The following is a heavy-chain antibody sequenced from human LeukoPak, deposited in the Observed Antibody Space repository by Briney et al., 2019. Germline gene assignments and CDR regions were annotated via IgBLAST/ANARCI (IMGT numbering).Heavy chain of an antibody. CDR3: AKDPIIGVVIPDVGMDV. Sequence: SGGSLRLSCAASGFTFSSYAMSWVRQAPGKGLEWVSAISGSGGSTYYADSVKGRFTISRDNSKNTLYLQMNSLRAEDTAVYYCAKDPIIGVVIPDVGMDVWGQGTTVTVSS. D-gene: IGHD3-3*01. J-gene: IGHJ6*02. V-gene: IGHV3-23*01. CDR2: ISGSGGST. CDR1: GFTFSSYA.